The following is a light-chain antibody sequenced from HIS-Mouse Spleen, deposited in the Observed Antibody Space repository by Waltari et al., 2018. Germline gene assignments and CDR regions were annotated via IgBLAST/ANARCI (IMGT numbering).Light chain of an antibody. CDR3: YSTDSSGNHRV. CDR1: ALPKQE. Sequence: SDELTQPPSAAVTPGQPARNTCSEDALPKQEAHWHQQKSGQAPVMVIYEDSKRPSGIPERFSGSSSGTMATLTISGAQVEDEADYYCYSTDSSGNHRVFGGGTKLTVL. J-gene: IGLJ2*01. CDR2: EDS. V-gene: IGLV3-10*01.